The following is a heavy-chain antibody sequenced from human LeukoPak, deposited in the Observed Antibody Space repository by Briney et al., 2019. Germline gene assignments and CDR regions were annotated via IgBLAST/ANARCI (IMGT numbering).Heavy chain of an antibody. CDR2: IIPIFGTA. Sequence: SVKVSCKVSGYTLTELSMHWVRQAPEQGLEWMGGIIPIFGTANYAQKFQGRVTITADESTSTAYMELSSLRSEDTAVYYCARNYDNHNWFDPWGQGTLVTVSS. D-gene: IGHD3-22*01. V-gene: IGHV1-69*13. CDR1: GYTLTELS. CDR3: ARNYDNHNWFDP. J-gene: IGHJ5*02.